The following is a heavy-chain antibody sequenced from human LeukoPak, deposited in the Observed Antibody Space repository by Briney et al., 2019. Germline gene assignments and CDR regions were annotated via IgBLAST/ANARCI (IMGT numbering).Heavy chain of an antibody. V-gene: IGHV1-46*01. CDR3: ARAYYDSSGYGYFDY. J-gene: IGHJ4*02. D-gene: IGHD3-22*01. CDR1: GCTFTSYY. CDR2: INPSGGST. Sequence: ASVKVSCKASGCTFTSYYMHWVRQAPGQGLEWMGIINPSGGSTSYAQKFQGRVTMTRDTSTSTVYMELSSLRSEDTAVYYCARAYYDSSGYGYFDYWGQGTLVAVSS.